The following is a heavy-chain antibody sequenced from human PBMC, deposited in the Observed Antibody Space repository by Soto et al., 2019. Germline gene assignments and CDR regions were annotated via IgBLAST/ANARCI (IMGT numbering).Heavy chain of an antibody. V-gene: IGHV3-64*02. D-gene: IGHD2-15*01. J-gene: IGHJ4*02. CDR1: GFTFSSYN. Sequence: EVQLVESGEGLVQPGGSLRLSCAASGFTFSSYNIHWIRQAPGKGLEFVSAISRSGDRTYYADSVKGRFTITRDNSKNAVWLQMGSLRAEDMAVYYCARARCSSGQGYYFDYWGRGALVSVSS. CDR3: ARARCSSGQGYYFDY. CDR2: ISRSGDRT.